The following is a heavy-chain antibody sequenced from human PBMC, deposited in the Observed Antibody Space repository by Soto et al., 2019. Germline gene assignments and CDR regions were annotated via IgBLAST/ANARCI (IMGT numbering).Heavy chain of an antibody. CDR3: ASDDSSVP. J-gene: IGHJ5*02. D-gene: IGHD3-22*01. Sequence: SETLSLTCAVSGGSIGSGDYYWCWIRQPPGKGLEWIGYIYYSGSTYYNPSLKSRVTISVDTSKNQFSLKLSSVTAADTAVYYCASDDSSVPWGQGTLVTVSS. CDR2: IYYSGST. V-gene: IGHV4-30-4*01. CDR1: GGSIGSGDYY.